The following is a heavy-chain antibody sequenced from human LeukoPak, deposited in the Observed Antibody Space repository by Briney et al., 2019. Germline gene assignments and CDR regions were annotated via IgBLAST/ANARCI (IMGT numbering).Heavy chain of an antibody. J-gene: IGHJ6*01. CDR3: ARVLGIGGDYYGMDV. CDR1: GGSISSYY. CDR2: IYYSGST. V-gene: IGHV4-59*01. Sequence: SETLSLTCTVSGGSISSYYWSWIRQPPGKGLEWIGYIYYSGSTNYNPSLKRRVTISGDTSKNQFSLKLSSVPAADTAVYYCARVLGIGGDYYGMDVWGQGTTVTVSS. D-gene: IGHD3-10*01.